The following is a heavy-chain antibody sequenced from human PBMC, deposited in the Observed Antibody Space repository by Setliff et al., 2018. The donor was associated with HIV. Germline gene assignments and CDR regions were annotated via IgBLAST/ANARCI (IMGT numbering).Heavy chain of an antibody. CDR2: IYTSGTT. D-gene: IGHD6-19*01. CDR1: GGSISSYY. V-gene: IGHV4-4*08. J-gene: IGHJ3*02. CDR3: AGLPPGIAVAGGAFDI. Sequence: PSETLSLTCTVSGGSISSYYWSWVRQPPGKGLEYIGYIYTSGTTNYNPSLKSRVTISVDTSKTQFSLKLSSVTAADTAVHYCAGLPPGIAVAGGAFDIWGQGTMVTVSS.